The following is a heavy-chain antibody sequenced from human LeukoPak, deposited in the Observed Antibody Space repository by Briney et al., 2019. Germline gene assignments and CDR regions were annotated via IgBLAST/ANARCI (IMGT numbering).Heavy chain of an antibody. CDR1: GFTFRDYY. V-gene: IGHV3-11*06. Sequence: GGSLRLSCAASGFTFRDYYMSWMRQAPGEGLEWVSYISSSSTYTNYADSVKGRFTISRDNAKNSLYLQMNSLRAEDTAVYYCASPSIVGDTIPVDYWGQGTLVTVSS. CDR2: ISSSSTYT. CDR3: ASPSIVGDTIPVDY. J-gene: IGHJ4*02. D-gene: IGHD1-26*01.